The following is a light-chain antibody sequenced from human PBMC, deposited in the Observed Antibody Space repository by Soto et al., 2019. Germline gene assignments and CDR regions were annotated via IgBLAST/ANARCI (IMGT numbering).Light chain of an antibody. V-gene: IGKV3-15*01. CDR3: QHYVNWPLT. Sequence: EIVMTQSPATLSVSPGEGATPSCRASQGIGDTLAWYQQKPGQTPRLLIYDTSTRATGVPARFSGSRSGAEFTLTISSLQSEDFAVYYCQHYVNWPLTFGGGTKVESK. J-gene: IGKJ4*01. CDR1: QGIGDT. CDR2: DTS.